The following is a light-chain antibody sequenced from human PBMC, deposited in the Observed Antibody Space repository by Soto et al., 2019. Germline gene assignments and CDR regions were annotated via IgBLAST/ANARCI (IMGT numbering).Light chain of an antibody. CDR1: SSNIGSNT. V-gene: IGLV1-44*01. CDR2: SNN. J-gene: IGLJ2*01. Sequence: QSVLTQPPSASGTPGQRVTISCSGSSSNIGSNTVNWYQQLPGTAPKLLIYSNNQRPSGVPYRFSASKSGTSASLTITGLQTEDEAHYYCQSYDSGVSASVFGGGTKVTVL. CDR3: QSYDSGVSASV.